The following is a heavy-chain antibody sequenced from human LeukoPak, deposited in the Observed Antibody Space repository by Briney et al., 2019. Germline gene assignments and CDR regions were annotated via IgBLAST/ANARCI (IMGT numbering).Heavy chain of an antibody. CDR2: IYPGDSDT. Sequence: GASLQISCKGSGSPFTTSWIAWVRQLPGKGLEWMGIIYPGDSDTSSSPSLQGQATTPDDKTIRTAYLPWCSLKASDTVMYYCARQYSSFDYWGQGALVTVSS. CDR1: GSPFTTSW. V-gene: IGHV5-51*01. J-gene: IGHJ4*02. D-gene: IGHD3-22*01. CDR3: ARQYSSFDY.